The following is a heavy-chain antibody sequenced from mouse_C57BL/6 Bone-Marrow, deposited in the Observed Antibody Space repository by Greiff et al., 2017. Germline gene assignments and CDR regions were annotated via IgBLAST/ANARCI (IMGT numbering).Heavy chain of an antibody. CDR2: ISYDGSN. CDR3: ARDLYCYGPDY. D-gene: IGHD1-1*02. Sequence: EVQLQQSGPGLVKPSQSLSLTCSVTGYSITSGYYWNWIRQFPGNKLEWMGYISYDGSNNYNPSLKNRISITRDTSKNQFFLKLNSVTTEDTATYYCARDLYCYGPDYWGQGTTLTGSS. V-gene: IGHV3-6*01. J-gene: IGHJ2*01. CDR1: GYSITSGYY.